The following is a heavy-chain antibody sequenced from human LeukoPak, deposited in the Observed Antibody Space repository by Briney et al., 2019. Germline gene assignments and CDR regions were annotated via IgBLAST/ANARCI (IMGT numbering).Heavy chain of an antibody. CDR3: AKISVTYTLDAFDI. Sequence: PGGSLRLSCAASGFTFSSYGMHWVRQAPGKGLEWVAVIWYGGSNKYYADSVKGRFTISRDNSKNTLYLQMNSLRAEDTAVYYCAKISVTYTLDAFDIWGQGTMVTVSS. CDR2: IWYGGSNK. CDR1: GFTFSSYG. V-gene: IGHV3-30*02. D-gene: IGHD4-17*01. J-gene: IGHJ3*02.